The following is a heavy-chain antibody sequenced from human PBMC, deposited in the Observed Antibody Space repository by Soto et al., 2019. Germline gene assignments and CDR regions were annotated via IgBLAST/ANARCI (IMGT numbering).Heavy chain of an antibody. V-gene: IGHV3-66*01. J-gene: IGHJ6*02. D-gene: IGHD1-26*01. CDR3: AKWGGERPPYYYYGMDV. CDR2: IYSGGST. CDR1: GFTVSSNY. Sequence: PGGSLRLSCAASGFTVSSNYMSWARQAPGKGLEWVSVIYSGGSTYYADSVKGRFTISRDNSKNTLYLQMNSLRAEDTAVYHCAKWGGERPPYYYYGMDVWGQGTTVTVSS.